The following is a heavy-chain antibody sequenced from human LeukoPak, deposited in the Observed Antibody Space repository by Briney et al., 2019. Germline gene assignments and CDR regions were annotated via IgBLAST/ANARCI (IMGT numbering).Heavy chain of an antibody. CDR2: IYYSGST. Sequence: PSETLSLTCTVSGGSISSHYWSWLRQPPGKGLEWIGYIYYSGSTNYNPSLKSRVTISVDTSKDQFSLKLSSVTAADTAVYYCARGKPNWIVDYWGQGTLVTVSS. CDR3: ARGKPNWIVDY. V-gene: IGHV4-59*11. J-gene: IGHJ4*02. D-gene: IGHD1-20*01. CDR1: GGSISSHY.